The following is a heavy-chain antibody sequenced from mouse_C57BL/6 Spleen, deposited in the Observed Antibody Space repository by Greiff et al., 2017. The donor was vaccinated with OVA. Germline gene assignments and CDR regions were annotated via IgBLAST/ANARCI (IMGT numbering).Heavy chain of an antibody. Sequence: QVQLKESDAELVKPGASVKISCKVSGYTFTDHTIHWMKQRPEQGLEWIGYIYPRDGSTKYNEKFKGKATLTADKSSSTAYMQLNSLTSEDSAVYFCAREEAYYSNYDAMDYWGQGTSVTVSS. CDR2: IYPRDGST. J-gene: IGHJ4*01. CDR3: AREEAYYSNYDAMDY. CDR1: GYTFTDHT. V-gene: IGHV1-78*01. D-gene: IGHD2-5*01.